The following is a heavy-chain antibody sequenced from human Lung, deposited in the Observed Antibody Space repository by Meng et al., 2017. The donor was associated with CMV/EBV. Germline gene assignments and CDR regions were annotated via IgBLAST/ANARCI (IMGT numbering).Heavy chain of an antibody. CDR2: IYHSGSS. CDR1: GYSISSGYY. V-gene: IGHV4-38-2*02. CDR3: TRAIFDY. J-gene: IGHJ4*02. D-gene: IGHD2-2*02. Sequence: GSLRLSCTVSGYSISSGYYWGWVRQPPGKGLEWIGSIYHSGSSYYNPSLKSRVTISVDTSKNEFSLKLGSGTATDTAVYYCTRAIFDYLGQGSLVTVSS.